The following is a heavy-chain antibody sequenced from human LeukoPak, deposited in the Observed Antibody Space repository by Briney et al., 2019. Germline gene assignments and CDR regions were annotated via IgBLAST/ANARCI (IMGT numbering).Heavy chain of an antibody. CDR1: GGSISISSYY. J-gene: IGHJ5*02. D-gene: IGHD6-19*01. Sequence: PSETLSLTCTVSGGSISISSYYWGWIRQPPGKGLEWIGSIYYSGSTYYNPSLKSRVTISVDTSKNQFSLKLSSVTAADTAVYYCARARSSGWYESWFDPWGQGTLVTVSS. CDR3: ARARSSGWYESWFDP. V-gene: IGHV4-39*01. CDR2: IYYSGST.